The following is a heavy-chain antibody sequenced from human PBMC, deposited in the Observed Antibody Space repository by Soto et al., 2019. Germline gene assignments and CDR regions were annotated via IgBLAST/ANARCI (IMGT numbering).Heavy chain of an antibody. CDR1: GYTFTSYG. Sequence: QVQLVQSGAEVKTPGASVKVSCKASGYTFTSYGISWVRQAPGQGREWMGWISVYNGNTNYAQKLQGRVTMTTDTSTSTAYMELRSLRSDDTAVYYCARVGLRYYYDSSAWGWFDPWGQGTLVTVSS. J-gene: IGHJ5*02. D-gene: IGHD3-22*01. CDR2: ISVYNGNT. CDR3: ARVGLRYYYDSSAWGWFDP. V-gene: IGHV1-18*01.